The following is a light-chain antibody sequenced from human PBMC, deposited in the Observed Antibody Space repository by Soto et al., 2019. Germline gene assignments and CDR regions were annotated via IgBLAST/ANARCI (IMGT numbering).Light chain of an antibody. CDR3: CSYAGSSTFGV. V-gene: IGLV2-23*02. Sequence: QSALTQPASVSGSPGQSITISSTGTSSDVGSYNLVSWYQQHPGKAPKLMIYEVSKRPSGVSNRFSGSKSGNTASLTISGLQAEDEADYYCCSYAGSSTFGVFGGGTKLTVL. J-gene: IGLJ3*02. CDR2: EVS. CDR1: SSDVGSYNL.